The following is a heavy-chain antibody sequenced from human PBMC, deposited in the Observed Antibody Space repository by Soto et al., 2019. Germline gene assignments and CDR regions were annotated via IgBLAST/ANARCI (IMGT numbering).Heavy chain of an antibody. CDR1: GGSISSSSYY. CDR2: IYYSGST. D-gene: IGHD3-10*01. V-gene: IGHV4-39*01. CDR3: ARQGYGSGILYYYYYYGMDV. Sequence: SETLSLTCTVSGGSISSSSYYWGWIRQPPGKGLEWIGSIYYSGSTYYNPSLKSRVTISVDTSKNQFSLKLSSVTAADTAVYYCARQGYGSGILYYYYYYGMDVWGQGTTVTVSS. J-gene: IGHJ6*02.